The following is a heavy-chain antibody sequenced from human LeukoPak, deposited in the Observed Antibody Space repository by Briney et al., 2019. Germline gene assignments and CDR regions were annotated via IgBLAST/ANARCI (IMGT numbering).Heavy chain of an antibody. V-gene: IGHV3-21*01. CDR1: GFTFSSYG. CDR2: ISSSSSYI. J-gene: IGHJ4*02. CDR3: ARSYNWNDLPDY. D-gene: IGHD1-1*01. Sequence: GGSLRLSCAASGFTFSSYGMHWVRQAPGKGLEWVSSISSSSSYIYYADSVKGRFTNSRDNAKNSLYLQMNSLRAEDTAVYYCARSYNWNDLPDYWGQGTLVTVSS.